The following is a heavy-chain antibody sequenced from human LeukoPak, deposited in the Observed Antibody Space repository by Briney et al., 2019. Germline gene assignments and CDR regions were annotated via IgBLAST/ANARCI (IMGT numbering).Heavy chain of an antibody. CDR3: GRFGAYYYYMDV. D-gene: IGHD3-10*01. Sequence: GESLKISCKGSGYSFTTSWIGWVRQMPGKGLEWMGIIYPGDSDTRHSPSFQGQVTISADKSISTAYLQWNSLNVSDTAMYYCGRFGAYYYYMDVWGKGTTVTVSS. CDR1: GYSFTTSW. J-gene: IGHJ6*03. CDR2: IYPGDSDT. V-gene: IGHV5-51*01.